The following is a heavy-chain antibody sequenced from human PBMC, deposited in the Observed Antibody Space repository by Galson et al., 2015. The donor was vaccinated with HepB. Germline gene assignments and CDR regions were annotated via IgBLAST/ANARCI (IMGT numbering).Heavy chain of an antibody. J-gene: IGHJ4*02. CDR3: ARGEYCSSTSCSQHDY. Sequence: SVKVSCKASGYTFTSYDINWVRQATGQGLEWMGWMNPNSGNTGYAQKFQGRVTMTRNTSISTAYMELSSLRSEDTAVYYCARGEYCSSTSCSQHDYWGQGTLVTVSS. CDR2: MNPNSGNT. D-gene: IGHD2-2*01. V-gene: IGHV1-8*01. CDR1: GYTFTSYD.